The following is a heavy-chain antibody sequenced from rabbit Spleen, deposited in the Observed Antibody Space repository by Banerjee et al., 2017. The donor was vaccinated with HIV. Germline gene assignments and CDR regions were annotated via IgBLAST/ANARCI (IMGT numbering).Heavy chain of an antibody. CDR2: IEGGSSGFT. CDR3: ARDSGSSFSSYGMDL. V-gene: IGHV1S40*01. D-gene: IGHD8-1*01. Sequence: KESGGDLVKPGASLTLTCIASGVSFSGSSYMCWVRQAPGKGLEWIACIEGGSSGFTYFASWAKGRFTISKTSSTTVTLQMTSLTAADTATYFCARDSGSSFSSYGMDLWGQGTLVTVS. CDR1: GVSFSGSSY. J-gene: IGHJ6*01.